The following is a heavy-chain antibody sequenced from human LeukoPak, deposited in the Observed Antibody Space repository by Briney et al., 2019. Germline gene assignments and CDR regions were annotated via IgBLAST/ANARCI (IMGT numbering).Heavy chain of an antibody. CDR3: ARGPPNWGMVGY. J-gene: IGHJ4*02. CDR1: GYTFTSYY. Sequence: ASVKVSCKASGYTFTSYYMHWVRQATGQGLEWMGWMKSNNGHTGYAQKFQGRVTMTRDTSISTAYMELSSLTFEDTAVYYCARGPPNWGMVGYWGQGTLVTVSS. CDR2: MKSNNGHT. V-gene: IGHV1-8*02. D-gene: IGHD7-27*01.